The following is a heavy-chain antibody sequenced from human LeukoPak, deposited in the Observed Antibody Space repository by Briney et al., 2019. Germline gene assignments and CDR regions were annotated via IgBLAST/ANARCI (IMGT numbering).Heavy chain of an antibody. J-gene: IGHJ5*02. CDR1: GFTFSSYS. D-gene: IGHD3-9*01. V-gene: IGHV3-21*01. CDR3: ARGRYFDWLLYGWFDP. Sequence: GGSLRLSCAASGFTFSSYSMNWVRQAPGKGLEWVSSISSSSSYICYADSVKGRFTISRDNAKNSLYLQMNSLRAEDTAVYYCARGRYFDWLLYGWFDPWGQGTLVTVSS. CDR2: ISSSSSYI.